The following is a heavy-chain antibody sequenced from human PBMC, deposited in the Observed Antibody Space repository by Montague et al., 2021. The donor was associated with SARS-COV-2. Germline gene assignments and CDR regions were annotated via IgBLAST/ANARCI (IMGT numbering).Heavy chain of an antibody. J-gene: IGHJ4*02. CDR1: GDSVSSNIAA. V-gene: IGHV6-1*01. CDR3: TQERGPGRTTWRYFDY. D-gene: IGHD1-14*01. Sequence: CAISGDSVSSNIAAWNWIRQSPSRGLEWPGRTYYRSKWYNDYAVSVRSRITISPNTSKNQFSLQLNSVTPEDTAVYYCTQERGPGRTTWRYFDYWGQGTLVTVSS. CDR2: TYYRSKWYN.